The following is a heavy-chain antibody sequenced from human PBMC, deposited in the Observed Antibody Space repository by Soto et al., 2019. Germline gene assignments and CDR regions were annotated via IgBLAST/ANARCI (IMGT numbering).Heavy chain of an antibody. CDR2: ISYAGNNK. Sequence: QVQLVESGGGVVQPGRSLRLSCAASGFTFSSYAMHWVRQAPGKGLEWVAVISYAGNNKYYADSVKGRFTISRDNSKNTLYLQMNGLRAEDTAFYYCAREGEDDAFDIWGQGTMVAVSS. CDR3: AREGEDDAFDI. J-gene: IGHJ3*02. V-gene: IGHV3-30-3*01. CDR1: GFTFSSYA. D-gene: IGHD2-21*01.